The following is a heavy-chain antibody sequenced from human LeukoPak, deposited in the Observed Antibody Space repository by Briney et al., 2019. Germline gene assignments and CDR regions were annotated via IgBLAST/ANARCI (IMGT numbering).Heavy chain of an antibody. CDR2: IGTAADT. D-gene: IGHD7-27*01. CDR3: ARGIPHLGTIDY. V-gene: IGHV3-13*04. J-gene: IGHJ4*02. CDR1: GFTFSSYD. Sequence: GGSLRLSCAASGFTFSSYDIHWVRQAVGKGLEWVSTIGTAADTYYPDSVKGRFTISRENGKNSFYLQMDSLRAGDTAVYYCARGIPHLGTIDYWGQGTLVTVSS.